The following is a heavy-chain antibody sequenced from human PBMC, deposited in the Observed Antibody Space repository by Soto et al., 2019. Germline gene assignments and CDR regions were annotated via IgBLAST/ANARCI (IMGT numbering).Heavy chain of an antibody. CDR3: ARGGAGLNV. CDR2: INSDGSTT. V-gene: IGHV3-74*01. Sequence: GGSLRLSCAASGFTFSSYSMYWVRQAPGKGLVWVSRINSDGSTTTYADSVKGRFTISRDNAKNTLYLQMNSLRAEDTAVYYCARGGAGLNVWGKGTTVTVSS. J-gene: IGHJ6*04. CDR1: GFTFSSYS.